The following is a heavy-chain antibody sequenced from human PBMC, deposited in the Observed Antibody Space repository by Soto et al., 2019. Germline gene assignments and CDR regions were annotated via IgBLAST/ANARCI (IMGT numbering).Heavy chain of an antibody. CDR2: ISSNGENT. Sequence: PGGSLRLSCAASRFTFGYHGMNGVRQAPGKGLEWVSTISSNGENTHYADSVKGRFIISSDNSSNTVALQMNSLRVEDTAIYYCVSWVSAHFDSWGQGTLVTFSS. CDR1: RFTFGYHG. J-gene: IGHJ4*01. D-gene: IGHD6-13*01. V-gene: IGHV3-23*01. CDR3: VSWVSAHFDS.